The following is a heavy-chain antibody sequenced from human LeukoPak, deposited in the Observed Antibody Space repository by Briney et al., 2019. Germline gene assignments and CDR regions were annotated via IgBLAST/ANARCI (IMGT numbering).Heavy chain of an antibody. D-gene: IGHD2-15*01. CDR1: GGSISSSSYY. CDR2: IYYSGST. CDR3: GRPVKGIGPPYYMDV. Sequence: SETLSLTCTVSGGSISSSSYYWGWIRQPPGKGLEWIGSIYYSGSTYYNPSLKSRVTISVDTSKNQFSLKLSSVTAADTAVYYWGRPVKGIGPPYYMDVGGKGPTVTVS. V-gene: IGHV4-39*07. J-gene: IGHJ6*03.